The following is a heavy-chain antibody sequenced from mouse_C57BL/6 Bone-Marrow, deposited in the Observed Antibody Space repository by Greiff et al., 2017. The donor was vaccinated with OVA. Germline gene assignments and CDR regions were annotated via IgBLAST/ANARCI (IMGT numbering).Heavy chain of an antibody. CDR2: IYPGSGNT. CDR1: GYTFTDHY. CDR3: ARDDGYFFEY. D-gene: IGHD2-3*01. J-gene: IGHJ2*01. V-gene: IGHV1-76*01. Sequence: VQLQQSGAEVVRPGASVKLSCKASGYTFTDHYINWVKRRPGQGLEWIARIYPGSGNTYYNEKFKGKATLTAEKSSNTAYMQLSSLTSEDSAVYFCARDDGYFFEYWGQGTTLTVSS.